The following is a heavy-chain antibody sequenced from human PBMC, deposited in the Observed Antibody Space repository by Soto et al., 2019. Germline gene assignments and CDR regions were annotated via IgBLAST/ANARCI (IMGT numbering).Heavy chain of an antibody. Sequence: QVQLVQSGAEVKKPGASVKVSCKASGYTFTSYAMHWVRQAPGQRLEWMGWINAGNGNTKYSQKFQGRVTITRDTSASTGYMELSSLRSEDTAVYYCARAPCITLCPDYWGQGTLVTVSS. CDR1: GYTFTSYA. V-gene: IGHV1-3*01. D-gene: IGHD3-10*01. CDR2: INAGNGNT. CDR3: ARAPCITLCPDY. J-gene: IGHJ4*02.